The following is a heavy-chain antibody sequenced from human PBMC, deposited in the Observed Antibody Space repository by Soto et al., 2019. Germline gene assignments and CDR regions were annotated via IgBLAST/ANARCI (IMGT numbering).Heavy chain of an antibody. Sequence: ETLDLSCTVSGGSISSYYWCWLGQPPGKGLEWIGYIYYSGSTNYNPSLKSRVTISVDTSKNQFSLKLSSVTAADTAVYYCARAHIAARPDYYHGMDVWGQGTTFP. CDR1: GGSISSYY. V-gene: IGHV4-59*01. D-gene: IGHD6-6*01. CDR2: IYYSGST. J-gene: IGHJ6*01. CDR3: ARAHIAARPDYYHGMDV.